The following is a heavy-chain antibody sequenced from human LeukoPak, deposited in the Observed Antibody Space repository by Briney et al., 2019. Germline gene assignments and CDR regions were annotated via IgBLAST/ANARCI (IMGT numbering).Heavy chain of an antibody. V-gene: IGHV3-30*01. CDR2: IPSGGTYE. CDR1: GFTFSNYA. J-gene: IGHJ4*02. Sequence: GGSLRLSCAASGFTFSNYAMHWVRQAPGKGLEWVSLIPSGGTYEYYADSVKGRFTISRDNSKNTLYLQLNSLRAEDTAVYYCARDSTYYYDSGSSGPHYFDNWGQGTLVTVSS. D-gene: IGHD3-10*01. CDR3: ARDSTYYYDSGSSGPHYFDN.